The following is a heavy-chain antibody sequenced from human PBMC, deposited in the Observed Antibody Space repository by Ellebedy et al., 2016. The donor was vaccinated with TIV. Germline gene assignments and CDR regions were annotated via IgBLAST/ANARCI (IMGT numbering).Heavy chain of an antibody. CDR2: IYYSGST. D-gene: IGHD3-10*01. CDR1: YDSISSYY. CDR3: ARRSSGSYFVY. J-gene: IGHJ4*02. V-gene: IGHV4-59*05. Sequence: MPSETLSLTCTVSYDSISSYYWSWIRQPPGKGLEWIGSIYYSGSTYYNPSLKSRVTISVDTSKNQFSLKLSSVTAADTAVYYCARRSSGSYFVYWGQGTLVTVSS.